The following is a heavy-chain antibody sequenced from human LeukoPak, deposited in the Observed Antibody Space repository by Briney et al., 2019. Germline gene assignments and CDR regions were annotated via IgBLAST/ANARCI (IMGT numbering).Heavy chain of an antibody. V-gene: IGHV4-31*03. Sequence: SETLSLTCTVSGGSISSGGYSWSWIRQHPGKGLEWIGYIYYSGSTYYNPSLKSRVTISVDTSKNQFSLKLSSVTAADTAVYYCASKLRKFDYWGQGTLVTVSS. CDR1: GGSISSGGYS. D-gene: IGHD1-7*01. CDR3: ASKLRKFDY. CDR2: IYYSGST. J-gene: IGHJ4*02.